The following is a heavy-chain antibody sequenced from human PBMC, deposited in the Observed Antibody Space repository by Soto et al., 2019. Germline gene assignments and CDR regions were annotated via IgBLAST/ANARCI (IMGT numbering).Heavy chain of an antibody. Sequence: SETLSLTCTVSGGSISSGGYYWSWIRQHPGKGLEWIGYIYYSGSTYYNPSLKSRVTISVDTSKNQFSLKLSSVTAADTAVYYCARGNHRWLQLWYFDLWGRGTLVTVSS. V-gene: IGHV4-31*03. J-gene: IGHJ2*01. CDR1: GGSISSGGYY. D-gene: IGHD5-12*01. CDR3: ARGNHRWLQLWYFDL. CDR2: IYYSGST.